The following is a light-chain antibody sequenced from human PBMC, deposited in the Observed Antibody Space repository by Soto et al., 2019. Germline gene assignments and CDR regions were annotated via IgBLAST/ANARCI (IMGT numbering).Light chain of an antibody. CDR3: QQYANSPFT. J-gene: IGKJ2*01. CDR1: QSVSSNY. Sequence: EIVLTQSPGTLPLSPGERATLSCRASQSVSSNYLVWYQQKPGQAPRPRIYGASSRATGIPDRFSGSGSGTDFTLTISRLEPEDFAVYYCQQYANSPFTFGQGTKLEIK. V-gene: IGKV3-20*01. CDR2: GAS.